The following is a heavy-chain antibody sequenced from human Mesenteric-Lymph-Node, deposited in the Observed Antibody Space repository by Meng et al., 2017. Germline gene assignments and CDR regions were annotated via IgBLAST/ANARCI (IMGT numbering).Heavy chain of an antibody. D-gene: IGHD2-21*02. V-gene: IGHV1-69*06. CDR2: IIPIFGTA. CDR1: GGTFSSYA. CDR3: ARTGSEVTNYFDY. Sequence: SVKVSCKASGGTFSSYAISWVRQAPGQGLEWMGGIIPIFGTANYAQKFQGRVTITADKSTSTAYMELSSLRSEDTAVYYCARTGSEVTNYFDYWGQGTLVTVSS. J-gene: IGHJ4*02.